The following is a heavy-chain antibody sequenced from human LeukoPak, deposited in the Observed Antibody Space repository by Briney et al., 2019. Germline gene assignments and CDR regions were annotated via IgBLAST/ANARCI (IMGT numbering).Heavy chain of an antibody. CDR3: ARAPPSSSSWDLYYYGMDV. D-gene: IGHD6-13*01. V-gene: IGHV1-69*13. CDR2: IIPIFGTA. J-gene: IGHJ6*04. CDR1: GGTFSSYA. Sequence: GASVKVSCKASGGTFSSYAISWVRQAPGQGLEWMGGIIPIFGTANYAQKFQGRVTITADESTSTAYMELSSLRSEDTAVYYCARAPPSSSSWDLYYYGMDVWGKGTTVTVSS.